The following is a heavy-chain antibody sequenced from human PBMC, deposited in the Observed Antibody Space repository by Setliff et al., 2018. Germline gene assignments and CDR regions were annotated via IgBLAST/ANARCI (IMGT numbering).Heavy chain of an antibody. J-gene: IGHJ4*02. CDR1: GGSISNSNYF. CDR3: ATSGFCSAGSCYSFDD. CDR2: VSYTGST. V-gene: IGHV4-39*01. Sequence: TLSLTCTVSGGSISNSNYFWGWIRQPPGKGLEWIGSVSYTGSTYYNPSLKSRVTISVDTSKNQVSLKLSSVTASDTAVYYCATSGFCSAGSCYSFDDWGQGALVTVSS. D-gene: IGHD6-19*01.